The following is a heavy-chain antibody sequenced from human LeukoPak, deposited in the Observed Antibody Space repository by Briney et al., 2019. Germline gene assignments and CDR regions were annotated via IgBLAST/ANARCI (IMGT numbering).Heavy chain of an antibody. CDR2: IVPSGST. CDR1: GASTRSYY. CDR3: AKEGAAPGPDFDY. V-gene: IGHV4-4*07. D-gene: IGHD6-13*01. J-gene: IGHJ4*02. Sequence: PSETLSLTCTVSGASTRSYYWSWIRQPAGKGLEWIGRIVPSGSTNYNPSLKSRVTMSVDTSKNQFSLKLNSVTAADTAVYYCAKEGAAPGPDFDYWGQGTQVIVSS.